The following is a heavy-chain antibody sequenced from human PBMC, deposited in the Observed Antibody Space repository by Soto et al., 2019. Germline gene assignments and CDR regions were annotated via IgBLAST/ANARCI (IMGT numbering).Heavy chain of an antibody. CDR2: ISGSGGST. CDR3: AKGPRDDFWSGNDY. Sequence: GGSLRLSCAASGFTFSSYAMSWVRQAPGKGLEWVSAISGSGGSTYYADSVKGRFTISRDNSKNTLYLQMNSLRAEDTVVYYCAKGPRDDFWSGNDYWGQGTLVTVSS. V-gene: IGHV3-23*01. D-gene: IGHD3-3*01. J-gene: IGHJ4*02. CDR1: GFTFSSYA.